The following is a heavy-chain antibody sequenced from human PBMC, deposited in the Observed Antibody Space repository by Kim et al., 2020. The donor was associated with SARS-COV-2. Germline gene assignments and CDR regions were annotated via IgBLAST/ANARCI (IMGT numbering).Heavy chain of an antibody. CDR2: MKPNSGNA. V-gene: IGHV1-8*01. CDR1: GYTFTNYD. Sequence: ASVKVSCKASGYTFTNYDINWVRQAPGQGLEWMGWMKPNSGNAGDGQKFQGRVTMTRDTSISTAYMELNSLTSEDTAVYYCARGRGPRVATHADYFLHWGQGSLVTVSS. CDR3: ARGRGPRVATHADYFLH. D-gene: IGHD5-12*01. J-gene: IGHJ1*01.